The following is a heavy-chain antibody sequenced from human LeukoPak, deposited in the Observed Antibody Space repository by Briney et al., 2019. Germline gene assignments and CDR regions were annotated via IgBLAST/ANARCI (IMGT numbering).Heavy chain of an antibody. CDR3: ATYRFDY. V-gene: IGHV6-1*01. CDR1: GDSVSGTNGA. CDR2: TIYRSEWHH. D-gene: IGHD3-16*02. Sequence: SQTLSLTCAISGDSVSGTNGAWHWIRQSPSGGLEWLGRTIYRSEWHHDYAVSMKGRITISPDTSRNQFSLQLNSVTPEDTAVYYCATYRFDYWGQGSLVTVSA. J-gene: IGHJ4*02.